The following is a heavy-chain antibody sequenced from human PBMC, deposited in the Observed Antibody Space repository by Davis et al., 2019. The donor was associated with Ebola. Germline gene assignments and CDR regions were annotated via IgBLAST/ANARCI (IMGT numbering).Heavy chain of an antibody. CDR3: AARGHDDGDPPLDS. J-gene: IGHJ5*01. Sequence: GESLKISCAASGFTFSNAWMSWVRQAPGKGLEWVGRIKSKTDGGTADYAAPVKTRFTISRDDSKNTLYLQMNSLKAEDTAVYYCAARGHDDGDPPLDSWGQGTLVTVSS. CDR1: GFTFSNAW. V-gene: IGHV3-15*01. CDR2: IKSKTDGGTA. D-gene: IGHD4-17*01.